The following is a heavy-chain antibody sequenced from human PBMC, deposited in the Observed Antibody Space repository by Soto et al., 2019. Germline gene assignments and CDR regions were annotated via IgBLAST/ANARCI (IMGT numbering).Heavy chain of an antibody. CDR1: GFTFSSYW. Sequence: EVQLVESGGGLVQPGGSLRLSCAASGFTFSSYWMHWVRQAPGKGLVWVSRINSDGSSTSYADSVKGRFTISRDNAKNRLYLQMNSLRAEDTAVYYCARDGSSWYHYYYGMDVWGQGTTVTVSS. CDR3: ARDGSSWYHYYYGMDV. CDR2: INSDGSST. V-gene: IGHV3-74*01. D-gene: IGHD6-13*01. J-gene: IGHJ6*02.